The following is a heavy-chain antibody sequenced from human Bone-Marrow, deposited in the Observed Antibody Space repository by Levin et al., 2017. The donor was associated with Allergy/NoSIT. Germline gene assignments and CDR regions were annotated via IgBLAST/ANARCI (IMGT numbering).Heavy chain of an antibody. CDR1: GFAFSGYA. CDR3: ARDHKVTDFDY. CDR2: IWYDGSNK. J-gene: IGHJ4*02. V-gene: IGHV3-33*01. D-gene: IGHD2-21*02. Sequence: GGSLRLSCAASGFAFSGYAMHWVRQAPGKGLEWVAVIWYDGSNKYYADSVKGRFTISRDNSKNTVYLHMDSLRAEDTAVYFCARDHKVTDFDYWGQGTLVTVSP.